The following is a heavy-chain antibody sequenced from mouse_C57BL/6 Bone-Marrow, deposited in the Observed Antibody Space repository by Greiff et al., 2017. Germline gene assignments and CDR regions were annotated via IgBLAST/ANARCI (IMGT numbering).Heavy chain of an antibody. CDR3: ARPHYGSSYYFDY. CDR2: ISSGSSTI. J-gene: IGHJ2*01. Sequence: EVKLMESGGGLVKPGGSLQLSCAASGFTFSDYGMHWVRQAPGKGLEWVAYISSGSSTIYYADTVKGRFTVSRDNAKNTLFLQMTSLRSEETAMYYCARPHYGSSYYFDYWGQGTTLTVSS. V-gene: IGHV5-17*01. D-gene: IGHD1-1*01. CDR1: GFTFSDYG.